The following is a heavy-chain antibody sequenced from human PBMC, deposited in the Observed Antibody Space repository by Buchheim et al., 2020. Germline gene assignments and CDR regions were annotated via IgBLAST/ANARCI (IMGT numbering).Heavy chain of an antibody. CDR2: IKQDGSEK. Sequence: EVQLVESGGGLVQPGGSLRLSCAASGFTFSSYWMSWVRQAPGKGLEWVANIKQDGSEKYYVDSVKGRFTISRDNAKNSLYLQMNSLRAEDTAVYYCAREGSGYYYGAYYFDYWGQGTL. CDR1: GFTFSSYW. CDR3: AREGSGYYYGAYYFDY. J-gene: IGHJ4*02. D-gene: IGHD3-22*01. V-gene: IGHV3-7*01.